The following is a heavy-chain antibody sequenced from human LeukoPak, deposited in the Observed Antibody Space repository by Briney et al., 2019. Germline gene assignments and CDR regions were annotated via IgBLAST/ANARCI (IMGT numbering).Heavy chain of an antibody. CDR2: IRSDSGTI. J-gene: IGHJ6*02. D-gene: IGHD6-13*01. CDR3: ARDGILSSSWFSRYYYYGMDV. CDR1: GFTFSTYS. Sequence: GGSLRLSCTASGFTFSTYSMNWVRQAPGKGLEWVSYIRSDSGTIYYADSVKGRFTISRENAKNSLYLQMNSLRDDDTAVYYCARDGILSSSWFSRYYYYGMDVWGQGTTVTVSS. V-gene: IGHV3-48*02.